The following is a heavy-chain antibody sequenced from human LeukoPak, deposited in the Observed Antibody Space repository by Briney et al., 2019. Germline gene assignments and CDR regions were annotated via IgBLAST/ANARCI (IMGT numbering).Heavy chain of an antibody. CDR3: ARVKAYGGAGDFDY. CDR2: LNPNSGGT. CDR1: GYTFTAYY. D-gene: IGHD3-10*01. Sequence: ASVKVSCKASGYTFTAYYIHWVRPAPGQGLERMGWLNPNSGGTNSAQNFQGRVTMTRDTSISTAYMEVSRLTSDDTAVYFCARVKAYGGAGDFDYWGQGTLVTVSS. V-gene: IGHV1-2*02. J-gene: IGHJ4*02.